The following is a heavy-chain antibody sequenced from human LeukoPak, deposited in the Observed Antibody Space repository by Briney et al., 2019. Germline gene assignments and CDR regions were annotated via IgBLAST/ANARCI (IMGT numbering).Heavy chain of an antibody. CDR2: INHSGST. Sequence: GSLRLSCAASGFTFSSYSMNWVRQAPGKGLEWIGEINHSGSTNYNPSLKSRVTISVDRSKNQFSLKLSSVTAADTAVYYCARGRGYSYGYFDYWGQGTLVTVSS. CDR3: ARGRGYSYGYFDY. D-gene: IGHD5-18*01. J-gene: IGHJ4*02. CDR1: GFTFSSYS. V-gene: IGHV4-34*01.